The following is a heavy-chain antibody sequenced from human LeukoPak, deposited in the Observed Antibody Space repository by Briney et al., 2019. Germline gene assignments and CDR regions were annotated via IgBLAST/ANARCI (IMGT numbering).Heavy chain of an antibody. D-gene: IGHD3-22*01. CDR1: GFTFSSYA. CDR2: ISYDGSNK. V-gene: IGHV3-30-3*01. J-gene: IGHJ4*02. Sequence: GRSLRLSCAASGFTFSSYAMHWVRQAPGKGLEWVAVISYDGSNKYYADSVKGRFTISRDNSKNTLYLQVNSLGAEDTAVYYCARGYDSSGYYHDYWGQGTLVTVSS. CDR3: ARGYDSSGYYHDY.